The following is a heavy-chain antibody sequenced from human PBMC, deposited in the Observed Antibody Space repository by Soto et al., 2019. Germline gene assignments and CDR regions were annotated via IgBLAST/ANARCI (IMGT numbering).Heavy chain of an antibody. J-gene: IGHJ3*02. CDR3: ARGGGVGVAGSAAFDM. CDR2: INPATGGA. V-gene: IGHV1-2*02. CDR1: GYPVTAYY. Sequence: QLHLVQSGAVVKKPGASVTVSCSASGYPVTAYYMHWVRQAPGRGLEWMGGINPATGGAMYSQTCQGRGTMARDASASTVFMELRGLTSEVTAVFYCARGGGVGVAGSAAFDMWGQGTLVTVSS. D-gene: IGHD3-3*01.